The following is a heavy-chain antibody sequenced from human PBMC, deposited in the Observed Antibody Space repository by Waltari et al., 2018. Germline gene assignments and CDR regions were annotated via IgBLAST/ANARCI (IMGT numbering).Heavy chain of an antibody. CDR2: IYRGGST. CDR1: GFTVSSNY. J-gene: IGHJ5*02. V-gene: IGHV3-53*02. CDR3: ARDPAGVGELLS. Sequence: EVQLVETGGGLIQPGGSLRLSCAASGFTVSSNYMSWVRQAPGKGLEWVSVIYRGGSTYYADSVKGRFTISRDNSKNTLYLQMTSLRAEDTAVYYCARDPAGVGELLSWGQGTLVTVSS. D-gene: IGHD1-26*01.